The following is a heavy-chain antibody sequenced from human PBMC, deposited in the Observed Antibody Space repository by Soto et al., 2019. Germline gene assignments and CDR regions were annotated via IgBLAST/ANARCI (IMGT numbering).Heavy chain of an antibody. CDR2: ISGSGGST. CDR3: AKDPPNSSGWYFVGWYFDL. CDR1: GFTFSSYA. D-gene: IGHD6-19*01. J-gene: IGHJ2*01. Sequence: GGSLRLSCAASGFTFSSYAMSWVRQAPGKGLEWVSAISGSGGSTYYADSVKGRFTISRDNSKNTLYLQMNSLRAEDTAVYYCAKDPPNSSGWYFVGWYFDLWGRGTLVTVSS. V-gene: IGHV3-23*01.